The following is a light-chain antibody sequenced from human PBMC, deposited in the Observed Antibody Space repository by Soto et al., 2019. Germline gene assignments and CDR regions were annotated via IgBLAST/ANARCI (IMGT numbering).Light chain of an antibody. CDR1: ESISRN. Sequence: EIVMTQSPATLSVSPGESATLSCRASESISRNQAGYQQKPGQAPRLLVYGASTRASGVAARFSGSGSGTEFTLTISSLQSEDFAIYHCQQYHNWPPAWTFGQGTKVEIK. J-gene: IGKJ1*01. V-gene: IGKV3-15*01. CDR2: GAS. CDR3: QQYHNWPPAWT.